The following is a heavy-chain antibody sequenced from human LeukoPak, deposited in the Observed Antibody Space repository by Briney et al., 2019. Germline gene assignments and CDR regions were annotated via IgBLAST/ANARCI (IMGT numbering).Heavy chain of an antibody. CDR3: ARGPQALTSLYAFDV. Sequence: PGGSLRLSCAASGFTFSDYYIHWIRQAPGKGLEWVSRIRGDASASTYADSVKGRFTISRDNAKSMLYLQMNSLRAEDTAVYSCARGPQALTSLYAFDVWGHGTMVTVSS. CDR1: GFTFSDYY. CDR2: IRGDASAS. J-gene: IGHJ3*01. V-gene: IGHV3-74*01.